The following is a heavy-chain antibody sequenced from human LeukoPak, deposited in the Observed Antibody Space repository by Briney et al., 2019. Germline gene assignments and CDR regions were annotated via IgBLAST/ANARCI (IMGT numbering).Heavy chain of an antibody. Sequence: GGSLRLSCAASGFTVSSNYMSWVRQAPGKGLEWVSVIYSGGSTYYADSVKGRFTISRDNSKNTLYLQMNSLRAEDTAVYYCARGGYRDYYYYGMDVWGQGTTVTVSS. CDR1: GFTVSSNY. J-gene: IGHJ6*02. CDR2: IYSGGST. D-gene: IGHD3-22*01. CDR3: ARGGYRDYYYYGMDV. V-gene: IGHV3-66*01.